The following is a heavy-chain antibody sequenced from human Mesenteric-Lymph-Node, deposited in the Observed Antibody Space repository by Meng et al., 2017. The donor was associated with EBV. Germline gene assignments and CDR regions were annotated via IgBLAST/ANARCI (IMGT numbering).Heavy chain of an antibody. D-gene: IGHD1-26*01. J-gene: IGHJ4*02. V-gene: IGHV4-39*01. CDR1: GGSISSRSYY. Sequence: QLQESGLGLVKPSGTLSLTCTGSGGSISSRSYYWGWIRQPPGKGLEWIGTYYNSGSTHYNPSLKSRVTISVDTSNNQFSLRLISVTAADTAAYYCARQGPSGRTFNYWGQGTLVTVSS. CDR2: YYNSGST. CDR3: ARQGPSGRTFNY.